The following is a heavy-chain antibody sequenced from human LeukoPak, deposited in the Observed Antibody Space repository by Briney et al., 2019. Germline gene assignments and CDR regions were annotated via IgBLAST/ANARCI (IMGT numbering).Heavy chain of an antibody. Sequence: PGGSLRLSCAASGFTLSNYWMHWVRQAPEKGLVWVSRINADGSSASYADSVKGRFTISRDNAKNTLYLQMNSLRAEDTAMYYCARDYGRSRDYGMDVWGQGTTVTVSS. J-gene: IGHJ6*02. D-gene: IGHD3-10*01. CDR3: ARDYGRSRDYGMDV. V-gene: IGHV3-74*01. CDR2: INADGSSA. CDR1: GFTLSNYW.